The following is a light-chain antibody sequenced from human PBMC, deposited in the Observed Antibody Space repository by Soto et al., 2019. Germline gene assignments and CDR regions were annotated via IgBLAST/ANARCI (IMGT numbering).Light chain of an antibody. V-gene: IGLV2-14*01. CDR1: SSDVGTYNY. Sequence: QSALTQPASVSGSPGQSITISCTGTSSDVGTYNYVSWYQQHPGKVHKLMIYDVSNRPSGVSNRFSGSKSGNTASLTISGLQADDEADYYCSSYITSYTVVFGGGTKLTVL. CDR3: SSYITSYTVV. J-gene: IGLJ2*01. CDR2: DVS.